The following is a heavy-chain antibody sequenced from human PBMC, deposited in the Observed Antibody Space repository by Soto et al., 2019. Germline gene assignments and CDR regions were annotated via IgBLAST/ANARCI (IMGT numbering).Heavy chain of an antibody. Sequence: QVQLVQSGAEVKKPGSSVKVSCKASGGTFSSYAISWVRQAPGQGLEWMGGIIPIFGTANYAKKFQGRVTITADEDTSTAYKELSRLRSEDTAVYYWAAGVVVAATLSYYLDYWGQGTLVTVSS. V-gene: IGHV1-69*12. CDR1: GGTFSSYA. J-gene: IGHJ4*02. CDR3: AAGVVVAATLSYYLDY. D-gene: IGHD2-15*01. CDR2: IIPIFGTA.